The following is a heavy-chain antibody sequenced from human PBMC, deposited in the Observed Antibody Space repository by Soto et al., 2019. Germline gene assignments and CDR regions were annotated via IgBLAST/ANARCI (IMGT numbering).Heavy chain of an antibody. D-gene: IGHD1-26*01. Sequence: EVQLVESGGGVVQPGGSLKLSCAVSGFTFSVSAIHWVRQASGKGLEWVGSNRSKADNYATAYGASVKGRFSISRDDSKNTAYLQMSSLNTEDTAVSSCARRAEWEYYDVMDVWGQGTTVTVSS. CDR1: GFTFSVSA. CDR2: NRSKADNYAT. J-gene: IGHJ6*02. CDR3: ARRAEWEYYDVMDV. V-gene: IGHV3-73*02.